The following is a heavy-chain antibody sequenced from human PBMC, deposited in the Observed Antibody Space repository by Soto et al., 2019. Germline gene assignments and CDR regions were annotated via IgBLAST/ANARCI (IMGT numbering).Heavy chain of an antibody. CDR2: IYHSGST. CDR1: GGSISSSYW. V-gene: IGHV4-4*02. J-gene: IGHJ4*02. Sequence: QVQLQQSGPGLVTPSGTLSLTCAVSGGSISSSYWWNWVRQPPGKGLEWIGKIYHSGSTNYNPSPKIRVTISVDKSNNQFSLRLSSVTAADTAVYFCVTSLNYDFWRDGGRHYYFDCWGQGTLVTVSS. CDR3: VTSLNYDFWRDGGRHYYFDC. D-gene: IGHD3-3*01.